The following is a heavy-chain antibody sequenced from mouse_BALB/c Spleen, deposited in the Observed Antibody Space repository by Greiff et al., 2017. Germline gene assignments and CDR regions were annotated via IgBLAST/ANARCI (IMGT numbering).Heavy chain of an antibody. V-gene: IGHV5-6-4*01. CDR2: ISSGGSYT. CDR3: TRDGYDYAMDY. D-gene: IGHD2-2*01. J-gene: IGHJ4*01. Sequence: EVKVVESGGGLVKPGGSLKLSCAASGFTFSSYTMSWVRQTPEKRLEWVATISSGGSYTYYPDSVKGRFTISRDNAKNTLYLQMSSLKSEDTAMYYCTRDGYDYAMDYWGQGTSVTVSS. CDR1: GFTFSSYT.